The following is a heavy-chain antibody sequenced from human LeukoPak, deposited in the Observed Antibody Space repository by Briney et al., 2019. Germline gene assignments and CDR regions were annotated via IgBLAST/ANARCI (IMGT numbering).Heavy chain of an antibody. D-gene: IGHD3-22*01. CDR2: INPNTGGT. Sequence: ASVKVSCKASGYSFTGYYMHWVRQAPGQGLEWMGWINPNTGGTNYAQKFQGRVTMTRDTSITTAYMELPWLGSDDTAVYYCARDRGRGYNYDSGDFDFWGQGTLVTVSS. CDR1: GYSFTGYY. V-gene: IGHV1-2*02. CDR3: ARDRGRGYNYDSGDFDF. J-gene: IGHJ4*02.